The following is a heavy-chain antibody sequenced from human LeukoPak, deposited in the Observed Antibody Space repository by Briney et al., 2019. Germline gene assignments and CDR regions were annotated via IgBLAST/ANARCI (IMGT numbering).Heavy chain of an antibody. J-gene: IGHJ5*02. Sequence: GGSLRLSCAASGFTFSSYAMSWVRQAPGKGLEWVSAISGSGGSTYYADSVKGRFTISRDNSKNTLYLQMNSLRAEDTAVYYCAKGIVASGWYGGSWFDPWGQGTLVTVSS. CDR2: ISGSGGST. D-gene: IGHD6-19*01. CDR1: GFTFSSYA. CDR3: AKGIVASGWYGGSWFDP. V-gene: IGHV3-23*01.